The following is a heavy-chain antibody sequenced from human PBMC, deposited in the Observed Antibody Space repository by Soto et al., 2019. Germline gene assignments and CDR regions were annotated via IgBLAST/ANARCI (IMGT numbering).Heavy chain of an antibody. CDR2: IYTSGST. V-gene: IGHV4-4*07. J-gene: IGHJ3*02. CDR1: GGSISSYF. CDR3: ARDGDFWSGSYAFDI. D-gene: IGHD3-3*01. Sequence: QVQLQESGPGLAKPSETLSLTCTVSGGSISSYFWSWIRQPAGKGLEWIGRIYTSGSTNYNPSLKSRVTMSVDTSKKQFSLRLSSVTAADTAVYYCARDGDFWSGSYAFDIWGQGTMVTVSS.